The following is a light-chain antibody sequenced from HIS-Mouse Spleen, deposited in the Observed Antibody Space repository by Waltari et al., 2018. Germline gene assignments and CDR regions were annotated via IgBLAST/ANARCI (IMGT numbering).Light chain of an antibody. Sequence: AIRMTQSPSSFSASTGDRVTITCRASQGISSYLAWYQQKPGKAPKLLIYAASTLQSGFPSRFSGSGSGTDFTLTISCLQSEDFATYYCQQYYSYLPITFGQGTRLEIK. V-gene: IGKV1-8*01. CDR1: QGISSY. CDR2: AAS. J-gene: IGKJ5*01. CDR3: QQYYSYLPIT.